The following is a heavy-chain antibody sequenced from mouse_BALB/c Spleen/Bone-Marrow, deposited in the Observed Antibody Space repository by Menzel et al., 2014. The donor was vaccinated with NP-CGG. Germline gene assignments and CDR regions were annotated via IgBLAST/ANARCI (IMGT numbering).Heavy chain of an antibody. J-gene: IGHJ2*01. Sequence: QVQLVESGPGLVAPSQSLSITCTVSGFSLTSYGVHLVRQPPGKGLEWLGVIWAGGSTNYNSALMSRLSISKDNSKSQVFLKMNSLQTDDTAMYYCARVIRYESYFDYWGQGTTLTVSS. D-gene: IGHD2-14*01. CDR1: GFSLTSYG. V-gene: IGHV2-9*02. CDR2: IWAGGST. CDR3: ARVIRYESYFDY.